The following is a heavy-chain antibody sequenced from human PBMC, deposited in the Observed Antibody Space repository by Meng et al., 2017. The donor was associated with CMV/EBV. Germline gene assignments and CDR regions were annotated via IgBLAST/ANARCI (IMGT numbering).Heavy chain of an antibody. D-gene: IGHD6-13*01. CDR3: ARDRLRAAAGPRSGYYFDY. V-gene: IGHV3-30-3*01. J-gene: IGHJ4*02. Sequence: GESLKISCAASGFIFSSYSMHWVRQAPGKGPEWVAVISHDVSSKYYADSVKGRFTISRDTSKNTLFLQMNSLRAEDTAVYYCARDRLRAAAGPRSGYYFDYWGQGTLVTVSS. CDR1: GFIFSSYS. CDR2: ISHDVSSK.